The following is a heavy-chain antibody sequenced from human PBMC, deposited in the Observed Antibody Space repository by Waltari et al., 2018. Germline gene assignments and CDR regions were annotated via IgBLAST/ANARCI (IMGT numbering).Heavy chain of an antibody. CDR3: ATMLFPSITMVQGVMWYYYGMDV. Sequence: QVQLVQSGAEVKKPGASVKVSCKVSGYTLTELSMHWVRQAPGKGLEWMGGFDPEDGETIYAQKFQGRVTMTEDTSTDTAYMELSSLRSEDTAVYYCATMLFPSITMVQGVMWYYYGMDVWGQGTTVTVSS. CDR2: FDPEDGET. V-gene: IGHV1-24*01. D-gene: IGHD3-10*01. CDR1: GYTLTELS. J-gene: IGHJ6*02.